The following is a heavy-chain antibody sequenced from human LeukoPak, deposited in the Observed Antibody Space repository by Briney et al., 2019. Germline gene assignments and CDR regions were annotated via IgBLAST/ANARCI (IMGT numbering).Heavy chain of an antibody. CDR3: ARAGQGIREMATIEDAFDI. CDR1: GYTFTSYG. J-gene: IGHJ3*02. V-gene: IGHV1-18*01. D-gene: IGHD5-24*01. Sequence: ASGKVSCKASGYTFTSYGISWVRQAPGQGLEWMGWISAYNGNTNYAQKLQGRVTMTTDTSTSTAYMELRSLRSDDTAVYYCARAGQGIREMATIEDAFDIWGHGTMVTVSS. CDR2: ISAYNGNT.